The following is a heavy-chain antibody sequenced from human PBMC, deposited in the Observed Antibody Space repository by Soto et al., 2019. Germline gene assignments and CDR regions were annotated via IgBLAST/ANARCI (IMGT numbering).Heavy chain of an antibody. V-gene: IGHV3-30*18. CDR2: ISYDGSNK. CDR3: ANSIYGSGSYATVDYYYGMDV. D-gene: IGHD3-10*01. J-gene: IGHJ6*02. Sequence: QVQLVESGGGVVQPGRSLRLSCAASGFTFSSYGMHWVRQAPGKGLEWVAVISYDGSNKYYADSVKGRFTISRDNSKNTLYLQMNSLRAEDTAVYYCANSIYGSGSYATVDYYYGMDVWGQGTTVTVSS. CDR1: GFTFSSYG.